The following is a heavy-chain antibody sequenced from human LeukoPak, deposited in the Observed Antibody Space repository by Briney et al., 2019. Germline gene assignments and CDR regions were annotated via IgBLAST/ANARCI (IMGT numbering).Heavy chain of an antibody. V-gene: IGHV4-30-4*08. CDR1: GGSISSGGYY. CDR2: IYYSGST. J-gene: IGHJ4*02. Sequence: SQTLSLTCTVSGGSISSGGYYWSWIRQPPGKGLEWIGYIYYSGSTYYNPSLKSRVTISVDTSKNQFSLKLSSVTAADTAVYYCAREEQLAHLYYFDYWGQETLVTVSS. D-gene: IGHD6-13*01. CDR3: AREEQLAHLYYFDY.